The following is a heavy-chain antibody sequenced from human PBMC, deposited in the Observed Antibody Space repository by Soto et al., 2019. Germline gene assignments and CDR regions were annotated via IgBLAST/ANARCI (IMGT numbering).Heavy chain of an antibody. CDR2: ISYDGSNK. CDR3: AREEVAAYFDY. D-gene: IGHD5-12*01. J-gene: IGHJ4*02. Sequence: QVQLVESGGGVVQPGRSLRLSCAASGFTFSSYPIHWVRQAPGKGLAWVALISYDGSNKYYADSVKGRFTISRDNSKNTLYLQMNSLRAEDTAVYYCAREEVAAYFDYWGQGTLVTVSS. CDR1: GFTFSSYP. V-gene: IGHV3-30-3*01.